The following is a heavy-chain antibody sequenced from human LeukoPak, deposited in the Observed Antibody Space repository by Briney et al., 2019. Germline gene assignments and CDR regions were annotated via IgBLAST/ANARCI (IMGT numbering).Heavy chain of an antibody. CDR1: GYTFTSYL. CDR2: INPSGGTA. J-gene: IGHJ4*02. CDR3: ARDVGWNHSFDH. D-gene: IGHD1-1*01. Sequence: EASVKVSCKASGYTFTSYLLHWVRQAPGQGLEWMGIINPSGGTADYAQKFQGRVTMTRDTSTSTLYIELRSLRSEDTAVYYCARDVGWNHSFDHWGQGTLVTVSS. V-gene: IGHV1-46*01.